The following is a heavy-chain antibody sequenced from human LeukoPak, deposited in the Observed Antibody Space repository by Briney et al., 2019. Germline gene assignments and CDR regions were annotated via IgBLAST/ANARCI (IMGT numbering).Heavy chain of an antibody. D-gene: IGHD3-22*01. Sequence: PGGSLRLSCAASGFTFSSYWMSWVRQAPGKGLEWVANIKQDGSEKYYVDSVKGRFTISRDNAKNSLYLQMNSLRAEDTAVYYCARDLKGRRYKYYYDSSGYYPYYYYYYMDVWGKGTTVTVSS. CDR2: IKQDGSEK. CDR1: GFTFSSYW. J-gene: IGHJ6*03. V-gene: IGHV3-7*01. CDR3: ARDLKGRRYKYYYDSSGYYPYYYYYYMDV.